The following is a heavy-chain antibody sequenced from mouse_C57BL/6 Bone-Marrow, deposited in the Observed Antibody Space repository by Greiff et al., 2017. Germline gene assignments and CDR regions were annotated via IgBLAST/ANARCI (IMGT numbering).Heavy chain of an antibody. CDR1: GYTFTSYG. J-gene: IGHJ4*01. CDR2: IYPRSGNT. Sequence: VKLQESGAELARPGASVKLSCKASGYTFTSYGISWVKQRTGQGLEWIGEIYPRSGNTYYNEKFKGKATLTADQSSSTAYMELRSLTSEDSAVYFCARDLYDGYYDAMDYWGQGTSVTVSS. V-gene: IGHV1-81*01. CDR3: ARDLYDGYYDAMDY. D-gene: IGHD2-3*01.